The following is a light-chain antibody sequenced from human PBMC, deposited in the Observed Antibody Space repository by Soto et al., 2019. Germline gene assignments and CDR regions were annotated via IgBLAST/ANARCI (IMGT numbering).Light chain of an antibody. CDR2: CSS. J-gene: IGKJ2*01. CDR3: HQYGTSPPYT. CDR1: QSVSNNY. V-gene: IGKV3-20*01. Sequence: EVVLTQSPGTLSLSPGESATLSCRASQSVSNNYFAWYQQKPGQAPRLLIFCSSYRATGIPDRFSGSGSGTYFALTSSRLEPEDLAVYYCHQYGTSPPYTFGQGTKLEIK.